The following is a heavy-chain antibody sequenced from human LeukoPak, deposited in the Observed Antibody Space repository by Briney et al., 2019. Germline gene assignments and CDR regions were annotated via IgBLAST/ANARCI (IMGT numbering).Heavy chain of an antibody. CDR2: INHEGGDI. V-gene: IGHV3-7*01. CDR1: GFAFSNSW. CDR3: AAYINWVAGDV. D-gene: IGHD1-1*01. J-gene: IGHJ6*02. Sequence: GGSLRLSCAASGFAFSNSWMSWVRQAPGKGLEWVANINHEGGDIHYVDPVTGRFTISRDNAKDSLYLQMNSLRAEDTAVYYCAAYINWVAGDVWGQGTTVTVSS.